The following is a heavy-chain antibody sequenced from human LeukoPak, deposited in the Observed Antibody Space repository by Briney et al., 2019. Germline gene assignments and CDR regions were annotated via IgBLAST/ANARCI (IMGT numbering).Heavy chain of an antibody. CDR2: IKSKTDGGTT. V-gene: IGHV3-15*01. CDR3: TTVSVILGSHPIFDY. D-gene: IGHD3-16*02. Sequence: PGGSLRLSCAASGFTFSNAWMSWVRQAPGKGLEWVGRIKSKTDGGTTDYAAPVKGRFTISRDDSKNTLYLQMNSLKTEDTAVYYCTTVSVILGSHPIFDYWGQGTLVTVSS. CDR1: GFTFSNAW. J-gene: IGHJ4*02.